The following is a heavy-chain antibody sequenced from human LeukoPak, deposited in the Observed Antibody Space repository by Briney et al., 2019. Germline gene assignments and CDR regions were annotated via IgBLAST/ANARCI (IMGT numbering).Heavy chain of an antibody. V-gene: IGHV3-53*01. Sequence: GGSLRLSCAASGFTVSSNYMSWVRQDPGKGLEWVSVIYSGGSTYYAASVKGRFTISRDNSKNTLYLQMNSLRAEDTAVYYCARDQYYYDNSGYYYVSDYWGQGTLVTVSS. D-gene: IGHD3-22*01. CDR2: IYSGGST. CDR1: GFTVSSNY. J-gene: IGHJ4*02. CDR3: ARDQYYYDNSGYYYVSDY.